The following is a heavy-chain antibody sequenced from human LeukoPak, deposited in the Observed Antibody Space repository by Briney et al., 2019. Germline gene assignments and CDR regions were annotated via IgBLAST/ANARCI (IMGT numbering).Heavy chain of an antibody. CDR2: INWNGGST. V-gene: IGHV3-20*04. Sequence: GGSLRLSCAASGFTFNSYAMNWVRQAPGKGLEWVSGINWNGGSTGYADSVKGRFTISRDNAKNSLYLQMNSLRAEDTALYYCARVRGAIVATATGRGYFDYWGQGTLVTVSS. CDR3: ARVRGAIVATATGRGYFDY. CDR1: GFTFNSYA. J-gene: IGHJ4*02. D-gene: IGHD5-12*01.